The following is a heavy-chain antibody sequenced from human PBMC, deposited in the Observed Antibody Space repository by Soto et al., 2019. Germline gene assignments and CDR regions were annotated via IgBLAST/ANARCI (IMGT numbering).Heavy chain of an antibody. CDR2: IYYSGST. V-gene: IGHV4-31*03. Sequence: SETLSLTCTVSGGSISSGGYYWSWIRQHPGKGLEWIGYIYYSGSTYYNPSLKSRVTISVDTSKNQFSLKLSSVTAADTAVYYCARDSGGCSSTSCSVGWFGPWGQGTLVTVSS. CDR3: ARDSGGCSSTSCSVGWFGP. J-gene: IGHJ5*02. D-gene: IGHD2-2*01. CDR1: GGSISSGGYY.